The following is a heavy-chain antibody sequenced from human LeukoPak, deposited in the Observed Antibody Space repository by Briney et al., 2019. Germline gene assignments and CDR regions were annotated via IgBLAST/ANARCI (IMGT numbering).Heavy chain of an antibody. CDR3: AKDLSFVVVPAGEY. CDR2: ISGSGGST. Sequence: PGASLRLSCAASGFTFSSYAMSWVRQAPGKGLEWVSAISGSGGSTYYADSVKGRFTISRDNSKNTLYLQMNSLRAEDTAVYYCAKDLSFVVVPAGEYWGQGTLVTVSS. V-gene: IGHV3-23*01. J-gene: IGHJ4*02. D-gene: IGHD2-2*01. CDR1: GFTFSSYA.